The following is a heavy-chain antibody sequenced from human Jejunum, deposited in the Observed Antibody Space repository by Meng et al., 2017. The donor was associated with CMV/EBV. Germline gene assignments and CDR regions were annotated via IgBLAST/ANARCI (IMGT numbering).Heavy chain of an antibody. V-gene: IGHV1-18*01. J-gene: IGHJ4*02. Sequence: YTLNKYCISWVRQAPGQGLEWMGWISAYNGDTKYAQNLQGRVTITTDTSTNTANMELRSLRSDDTAVYYCARDLKGSGDSYRGGVFDYWGRGTLVTVSS. CDR2: ISAYNGDT. CDR1: YTLNKYC. D-gene: IGHD3-16*01. CDR3: ARDLKGSGDSYRGGVFDY.